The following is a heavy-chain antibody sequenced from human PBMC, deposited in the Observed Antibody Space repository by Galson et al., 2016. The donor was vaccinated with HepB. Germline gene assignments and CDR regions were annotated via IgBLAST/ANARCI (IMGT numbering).Heavy chain of an antibody. D-gene: IGHD3-22*01. J-gene: IGHJ3*02. CDR3: AGAFYYGSSGWGPAALDI. CDR2: IWHNGSLK. V-gene: IGHV3-33*01. Sequence: SLRLSCAASGFIFSSYAMRWVRQAPGQGLEWVAVIWHNGSLKYYADSVKGRFTISTDNSKNMLYLQMNGLRVEDTAVYYCAGAFYYGSSGWGPAALDIWGQGTVVTVSS. CDR1: GFIFSSYA.